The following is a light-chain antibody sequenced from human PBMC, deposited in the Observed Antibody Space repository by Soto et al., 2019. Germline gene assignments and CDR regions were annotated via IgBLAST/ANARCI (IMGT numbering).Light chain of an antibody. CDR3: QQSYSTPPT. CDR2: AAS. J-gene: IGKJ1*01. Sequence: DFQMTQSPSTLSASVGHRVTISDRASQGINTFLALYQQKAGKAPKLLIYAASTLQSGVPSRFSGSGSGTDFTLTISSLQPEDFATYYCQQSYSTPPTFGQGTKVDI. CDR1: QGINTF. V-gene: IGKV1-39*01.